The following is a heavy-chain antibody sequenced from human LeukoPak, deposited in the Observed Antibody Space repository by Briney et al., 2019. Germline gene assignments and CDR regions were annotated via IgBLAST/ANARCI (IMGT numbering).Heavy chain of an antibody. J-gene: IGHJ5*02. CDR3: ARAPTDIVVVPAAHNWFDP. CDR1: GYTFTSYG. CDR2: ISAYNGNT. D-gene: IGHD2-2*01. Sequence: ASVRVSRKASGYTFTSYGISWVRQAPGQGLEWMGWISAYNGNTNYAQKLQGRVTMTTDTSTSTAYMELRSLRSDDTAVYYCARAPTDIVVVPAAHNWFDPWGQGTLVTVSS. V-gene: IGHV1-18*01.